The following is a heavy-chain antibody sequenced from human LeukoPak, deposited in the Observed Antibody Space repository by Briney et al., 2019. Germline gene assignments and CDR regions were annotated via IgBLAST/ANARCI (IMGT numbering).Heavy chain of an antibody. CDR1: GGSISSGGYS. J-gene: IGHJ4*02. CDR3: ARARIPVSLDY. V-gene: IGHV4-30-2*01. Sequence: PSETLSLTCAVSGGSISSGGYSWSWIRQPPGKGLEWIGYIYHSGSTYYNPSLKSRVTISVDRSKNQFSLKLSSVTAADTAVYYCARARIPVSLDYWGQGTLVTVSS. CDR2: IYHSGST.